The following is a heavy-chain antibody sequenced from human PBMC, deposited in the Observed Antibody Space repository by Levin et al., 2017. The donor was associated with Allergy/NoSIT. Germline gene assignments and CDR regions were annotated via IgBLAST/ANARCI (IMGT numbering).Heavy chain of an antibody. CDR2: IYPGDSDT. CDR3: ARVGAAARRGAFDI. V-gene: IGHV5-51*01. D-gene: IGHD6-13*01. Sequence: KVSCKGSEYSFSTYWIGWVRQMPGKGLEWMGVIYPGDSDTAYSPSFQGQVTISVDKSISTAYLQWSSLKASDTAIYYCARVGAAARRGAFDIWGQGTMVTVSS. CDR1: EYSFSTYW. J-gene: IGHJ3*02.